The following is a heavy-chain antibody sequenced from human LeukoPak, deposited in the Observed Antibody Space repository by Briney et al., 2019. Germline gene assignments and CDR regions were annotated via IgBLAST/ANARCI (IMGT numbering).Heavy chain of an antibody. V-gene: IGHV3-23*01. Sequence: SGGSLRLSCTASGFTFSRYAMTWVRQAPGKGLEWVSGISGSGAGTYYADSVKGQFSISRDNSKNTLFLQMSSLRAEDTAVYYCAKSPLYQPLLYYFDSWGQGTLVTVSS. J-gene: IGHJ4*02. CDR1: GFTFSRYA. D-gene: IGHD2-2*01. CDR2: ISGSGAGT. CDR3: AKSPLYQPLLYYFDS.